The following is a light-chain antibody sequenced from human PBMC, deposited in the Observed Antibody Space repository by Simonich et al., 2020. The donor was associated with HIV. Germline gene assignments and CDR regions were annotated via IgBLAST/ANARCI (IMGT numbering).Light chain of an antibody. J-gene: IGKJ2*01. V-gene: IGKV1-33*01. CDR3: QQANSLPYT. Sequence: DIQLSQSPSSLSASVGDRVTITCQASQDISNYLNWYQQKPGKAPKLLIYDVSNLETGVPSRFSGSGSGTNFTLTISSLQPEDFAIYYCQQANSLPYTFGQGTKLEIK. CDR1: QDISNY. CDR2: DVS.